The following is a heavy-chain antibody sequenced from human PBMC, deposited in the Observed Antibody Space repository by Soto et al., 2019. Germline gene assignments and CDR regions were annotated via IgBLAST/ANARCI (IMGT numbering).Heavy chain of an antibody. Sequence: PGESLKISCKGSGYSFTIYWISWVRQMPGKGLEWMGRIDPSDSYTNYSPSFQGHVTISADKSISTAYLQWSSLKASDTAMYYCALAYNXDFWSGYGRPYYYGMDVWGQGTTVTVSS. D-gene: IGHD3-3*01. CDR1: GYSFTIYW. V-gene: IGHV5-10-1*01. J-gene: IGHJ6*02. CDR3: ALAYNXDFWSGYGRPYYYGMDV. CDR2: IDPSDSYT.